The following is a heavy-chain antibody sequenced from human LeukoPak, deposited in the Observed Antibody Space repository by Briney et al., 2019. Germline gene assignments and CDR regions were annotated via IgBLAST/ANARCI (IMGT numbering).Heavy chain of an antibody. CDR3: AKESADFWGGYYLRINYHGMDV. CDR2: ISGSGGST. CDR1: GFTFSSYA. J-gene: IGHJ6*02. Sequence: GGSLRLSCAASGFTFSSYAMSWVRQAPGKGLEWVSAISGSGGSTYYADSVKGRFTISRDNSKNTLYLQMNSLRAEDTAVYYCAKESADFWGGYYLRINYHGMDVWGQGTTVTVSS. D-gene: IGHD3-3*01. V-gene: IGHV3-23*01.